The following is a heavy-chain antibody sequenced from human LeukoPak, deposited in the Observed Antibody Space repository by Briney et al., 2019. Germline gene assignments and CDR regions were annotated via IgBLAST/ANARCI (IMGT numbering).Heavy chain of an antibody. Sequence: SETLSLTCTVSGGSISSSSYYWGWIRQPPGKGLEWIGSIYYSGSTYYNPSLKSRVTISVDTSKNQFSLKLTSVTAADTAVYYCARSYYGSGRYGPQFDYWGQGTLVTVSS. D-gene: IGHD3-10*01. CDR3: ARSYYGSGRYGPQFDY. CDR1: GGSISSSSYY. J-gene: IGHJ4*02. CDR2: IYYSGST. V-gene: IGHV4-39*07.